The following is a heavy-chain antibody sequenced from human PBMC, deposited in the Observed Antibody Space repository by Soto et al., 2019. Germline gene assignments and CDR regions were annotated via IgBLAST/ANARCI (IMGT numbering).Heavy chain of an antibody. Sequence: GGSLRLSCAASGFTFSNAWMNWVRQAPGKGLEWVGRIKSKTDGGTTGYAAPVKCRFTISRDDSKNTLYLQMNSLKTEDTVVYYCTSLAEEPISGYYYYGMDVWGQGTTVTVSS. V-gene: IGHV3-15*07. CDR1: GFTFSNAW. J-gene: IGHJ6*02. CDR2: IKSKTDGGTT. D-gene: IGHD6-13*01. CDR3: TSLAEEPISGYYYYGMDV.